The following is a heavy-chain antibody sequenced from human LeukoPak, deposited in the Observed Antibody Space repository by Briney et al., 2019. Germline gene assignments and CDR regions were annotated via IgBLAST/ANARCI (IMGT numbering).Heavy chain of an antibody. Sequence: ASVKVSCKASGYTFTSYYMHWVRQALGQGLEWMGIINPSGGSTSYAQKFQGRVTMTRDTSTSTVYMELSSLRSEDTAVYYCARAGDILTGYQEGYYYYYMDVWGKGTTVTVSS. J-gene: IGHJ6*03. D-gene: IGHD3-9*01. CDR3: ARAGDILTGYQEGYYYYYMDV. V-gene: IGHV1-46*01. CDR1: GYTFTSYY. CDR2: INPSGGST.